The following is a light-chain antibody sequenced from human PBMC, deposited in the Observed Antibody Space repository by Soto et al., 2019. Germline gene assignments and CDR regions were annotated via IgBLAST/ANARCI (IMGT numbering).Light chain of an antibody. CDR2: EVS. J-gene: IGLJ1*01. V-gene: IGLV2-14*01. Sequence: LAQPASVSGSPGQSIAISCTGTSSDVGGYNYVSWYQQHPGKAPKLLISEVSIRPSGVSDRFSGSKSGNTASLTISGLQTEDEAHYYCSSFTSAYTFVFGSGTKVTVL. CDR1: SSDVGGYNY. CDR3: SSFTSAYTFV.